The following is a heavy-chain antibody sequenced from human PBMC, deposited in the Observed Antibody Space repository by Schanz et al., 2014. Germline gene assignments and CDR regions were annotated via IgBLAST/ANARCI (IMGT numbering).Heavy chain of an antibody. V-gene: IGHV1-69*02. CDR3: ARACHDYSDIGAYATYAVGN. J-gene: IGHJ4*02. D-gene: IGHD3-22*01. Sequence: QVPLVQSGAEVKKPGSSAKVSCKASGGTFSSYTISWVRQAPGQGPEWMGRIIPILDITNYAQKLEDRVALPACKSATIACVERSTLRSQAAALYYYARACHDYSDIGAYATYAVGNWGQGTVVTVSS. CDR1: GGTFSSYT. CDR2: IIPILDIT.